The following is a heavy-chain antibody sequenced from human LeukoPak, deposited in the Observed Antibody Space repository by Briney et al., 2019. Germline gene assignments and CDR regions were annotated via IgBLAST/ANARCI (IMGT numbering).Heavy chain of an antibody. CDR1: GGSISSGGYS. J-gene: IGHJ5*02. Sequence: SQTLSLTCAVSGGSISSGGYSWSWIRQPPGKGLEWIGYIYHSGSTYYNPSLKSRVTISVDRSKNQFSLKLSSVTAADTAVYYCARGHGSGGYYTWFDPWGQGTLVTVSS. CDR2: IYHSGST. D-gene: IGHD3-10*01. CDR3: ARGHGSGGYYTWFDP. V-gene: IGHV4-30-2*01.